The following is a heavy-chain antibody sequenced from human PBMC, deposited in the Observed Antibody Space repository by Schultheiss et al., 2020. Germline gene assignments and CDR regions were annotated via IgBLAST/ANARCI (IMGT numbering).Heavy chain of an antibody. Sequence: SQTLSLTCAVYGGPFSGYYWSWTRQPPGKGLEWIGEINHSGSTNYNPSLKSRVTISVDTSKNQFSLKLSSVTAADTAVYYCARGPAAGTGAWFDPWGQGTLVTVSS. D-gene: IGHD6-13*01. J-gene: IGHJ5*02. CDR2: INHSGST. CDR3: ARGPAAGTGAWFDP. CDR1: GGPFSGYY. V-gene: IGHV4-34*01.